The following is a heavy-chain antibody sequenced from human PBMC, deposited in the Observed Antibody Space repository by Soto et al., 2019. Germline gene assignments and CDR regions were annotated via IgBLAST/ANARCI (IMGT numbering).Heavy chain of an antibody. Sequence: LSLTCTVSGGSISSYYWSWIRQPPGKGLEWIGYIYYSGSTNYNPSLKSRVTISVDTSKNQFSLKLSSVTAADTAVYYCARVAGGYCSGGSCHPVGVYYYYGMDVWGQGTTVTVSS. CDR2: IYYSGST. CDR1: GGSISSYY. J-gene: IGHJ6*02. V-gene: IGHV4-59*01. CDR3: ARVAGGYCSGGSCHPVGVYYYYGMDV. D-gene: IGHD2-15*01.